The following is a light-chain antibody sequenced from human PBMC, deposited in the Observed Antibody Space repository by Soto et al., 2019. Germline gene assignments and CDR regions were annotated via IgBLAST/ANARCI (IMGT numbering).Light chain of an antibody. CDR3: QQYNNWPWT. CDR1: QSVSNY. CDR2: GAS. Sequence: EMVMTQSPATLSVSPGDRATLSCRAGQSVSNYLAWYQQKPGQAPRLLISGASTRATGIPARFSGSGSGTEFTLTISSLQSEDFAVYYCQQYNNWPWTFGQGTKVEI. V-gene: IGKV3-15*01. J-gene: IGKJ1*01.